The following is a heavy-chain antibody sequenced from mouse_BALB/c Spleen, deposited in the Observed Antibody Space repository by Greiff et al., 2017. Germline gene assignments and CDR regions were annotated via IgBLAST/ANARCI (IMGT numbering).Heavy chain of an antibody. D-gene: IGHD2-1*01. J-gene: IGHJ3*01. CDR2: IYPGDGDT. V-gene: IGHV1-82*01. CDR1: GYAFSSSW. Sequence: LQQSGPELVKPGASVKISCKASGYAFSSSWMNWVKQRPGQGLEWIGRIYPGDGDTNYNGKFKGKATLTADKSSSTAYMQLSSLTSVDSAVYFCARDYYGNPFAYWGQGTLVTVSA. CDR3: ARDYYGNPFAY.